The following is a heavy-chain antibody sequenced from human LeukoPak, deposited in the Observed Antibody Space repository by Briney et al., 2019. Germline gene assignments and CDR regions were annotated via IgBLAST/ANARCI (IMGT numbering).Heavy chain of an antibody. V-gene: IGHV4-59*01. CDR2: IYYSGST. Sequence: SETLSLSCTVSGGSITNYYWNWIRQPPGKGLEWIGYIYYSGSTNYNPSLKSRVTISVDTSKNQFSLRLTSVSAADTAVYHCARGFDSKSTYFDYWGQGTLLTVSS. D-gene: IGHD5-12*01. CDR1: GGSITNYY. J-gene: IGHJ4*02. CDR3: ARGFDSKSTYFDY.